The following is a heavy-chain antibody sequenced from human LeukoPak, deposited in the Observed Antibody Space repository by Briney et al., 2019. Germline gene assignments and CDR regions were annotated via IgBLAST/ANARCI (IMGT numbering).Heavy chain of an antibody. CDR2: ITFDGGHK. V-gene: IGHV3-30*04. CDR1: GFIFNDYT. D-gene: IGHD1-26*01. CDR3: VRGPDSESFIV. Sequence: GTSLRLSCAASGFIFNDYTMHWVRQAPGKGLEWVAVITFDGGHKFYGNSLKGRFTISRDNSKNSLYLQMNALRPDDTAVYYCVRGPDSESFIVWGQGTRVTVSS. J-gene: IGHJ4*02.